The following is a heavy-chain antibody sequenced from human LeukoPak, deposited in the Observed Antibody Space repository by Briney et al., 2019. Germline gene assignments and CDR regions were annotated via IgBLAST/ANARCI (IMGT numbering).Heavy chain of an antibody. Sequence: SGTLSLTCAVSVGSIISYYWSWIRPPPGKGLECIGYIYYIGSTNYNPSLKSRVTISVDTSKNQFSLKLSSVTAADTAVYYCASLFLPYYYDSSGYGGYFDLWGRGTLVTVSS. D-gene: IGHD3-22*01. CDR1: VGSIISYY. CDR3: ASLFLPYYYDSSGYGGYFDL. V-gene: IGHV4-59*01. CDR2: IYYIGST. J-gene: IGHJ2*01.